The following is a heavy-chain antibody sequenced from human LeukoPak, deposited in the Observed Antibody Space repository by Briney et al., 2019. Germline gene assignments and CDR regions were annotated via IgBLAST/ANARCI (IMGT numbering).Heavy chain of an antibody. CDR2: INPSGGST. CDR3: ARVSYDFWSGYYYYSMDV. V-gene: IGHV1-46*01. D-gene: IGHD3-3*01. J-gene: IGHJ6*03. CDR1: GYTFTSYY. Sequence: ASVKVSCKASGYTFTSYYMHWVRQAPGQGLEWMGIINPSGGSTSYAQKFQGRVTMTRDTSTSTVYMELSSLRSEDTAVYYCARVSYDFWSGYYYYSMDVWGKGTTVTVSS.